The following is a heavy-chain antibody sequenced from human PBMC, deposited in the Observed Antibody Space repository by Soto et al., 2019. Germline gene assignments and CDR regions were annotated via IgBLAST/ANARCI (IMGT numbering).Heavy chain of an antibody. V-gene: IGHV4-31*03. CDR1: GGSIINGDTY. D-gene: IGHD2-15*01. CDR2: FNYRGTT. Sequence: QVQLQESGPGLVKPSQTLSLTCTVSGGSIINGDTYLNWIRQHPEKGLEWMGYFNYRGTTNYNPALKSRILISIDTSKNQFSLRLTSLTAADTAVYYCARDAPGVAPYWGQGTLVTVSS. J-gene: IGHJ4*02. CDR3: ARDAPGVAPY.